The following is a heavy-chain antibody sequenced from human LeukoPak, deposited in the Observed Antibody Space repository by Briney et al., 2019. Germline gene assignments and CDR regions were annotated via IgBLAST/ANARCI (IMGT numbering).Heavy chain of an antibody. D-gene: IGHD3-22*01. CDR3: AKGSSGYFVDL. Sequence: PGGSLRLSCAVSGITLSNYGMSWVRQAPGKGLEWVSAISNDGGGTNYADFVKGRFTISRDNSKNTLFLQMNSLRAEDTALYYCAKGSSGYFVDLWGQGTLVTVSS. J-gene: IGHJ5*02. V-gene: IGHV3-23*01. CDR1: GITLSNYG. CDR2: ISNDGGGT.